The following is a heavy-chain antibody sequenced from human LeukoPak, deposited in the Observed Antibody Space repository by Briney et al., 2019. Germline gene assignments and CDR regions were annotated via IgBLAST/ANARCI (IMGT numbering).Heavy chain of an antibody. V-gene: IGHV3-23*01. J-gene: IGHJ3*02. Sequence: GGSLRLSCAASGFTFSSYAMSWVRQAPGEGLEWVSAISGSGGSTYYADSVKGRFTISRDNSKNTLYLQMNSLRAEDTAVYYCAKDRRGYSYGYGSSDDAFDIWGQGTMVTVSS. CDR3: AKDRRGYSYGYGSSDDAFDI. CDR2: ISGSGGST. D-gene: IGHD5-18*01. CDR1: GFTFSSYA.